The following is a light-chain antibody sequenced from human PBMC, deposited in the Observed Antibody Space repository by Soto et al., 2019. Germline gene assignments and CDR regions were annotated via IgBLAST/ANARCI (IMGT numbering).Light chain of an antibody. Sequence: QSVLTQPPSVSGAPGQRVTISCTGSSSNIGAGYDVHWYQQLAGTVPKLLIYGNSNRPSGVPDRFSGSKSGTSASLAITGLQAEDEADYYCQSYDSSLSGWVFGGGTKLTVL. CDR1: SSNIGAGYD. J-gene: IGLJ3*02. CDR3: QSYDSSLSGWV. V-gene: IGLV1-40*01. CDR2: GNS.